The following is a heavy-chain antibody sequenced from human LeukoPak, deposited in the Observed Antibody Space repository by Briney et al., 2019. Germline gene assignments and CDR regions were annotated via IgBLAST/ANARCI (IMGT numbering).Heavy chain of an antibody. CDR1: GGSISNYY. Sequence: SETLSLTCTVSGGSISNYYWSWIRQPPGEGLEWIGYIYYSGSTNYNPSLKSRVTISIDTSENQFSLNLTSVTAADTAVYYCARGGLGGITAYSNYLFDYWGQGTLVTVSS. CDR2: IYYSGST. J-gene: IGHJ4*02. D-gene: IGHD4-11*01. V-gene: IGHV4-59*08. CDR3: ARGGLGGITAYSNYLFDY.